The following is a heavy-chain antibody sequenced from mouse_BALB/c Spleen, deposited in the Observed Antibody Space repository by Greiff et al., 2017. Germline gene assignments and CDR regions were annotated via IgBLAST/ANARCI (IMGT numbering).Heavy chain of an antibody. J-gene: IGHJ2*01. CDR1: GFTFSSYA. D-gene: IGHD4-1*01. Sequence: EVMLVESGGGLVKPGGSLKLSCAASGFTFSSYAMSWVRQSPEKRLEWVAEISSGGSYTYYPDTVTGRFTISRDNAKNTLYLEMSSLRSEDTAMYYCARGGLTGDYWGQGTTLTVSS. V-gene: IGHV5-9-4*01. CDR2: ISSGGSYT. CDR3: ARGGLTGDY.